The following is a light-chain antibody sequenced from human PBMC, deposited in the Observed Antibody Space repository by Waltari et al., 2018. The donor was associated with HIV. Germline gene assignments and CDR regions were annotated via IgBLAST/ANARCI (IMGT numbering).Light chain of an antibody. CDR2: EVI. J-gene: IGLJ3*02. CDR1: SSDVGGYDS. Sequence: QSALTQPRSVSGSPGQSVTISCTGTSSDVGGYDSVSWYLQHPGKVPKLIIYEVIKRPSGVPHRFSGSKSGNTASLTISGLQTEDEADYFCCSYAGTYTYVLFGGGTKLTVL. CDR3: CSYAGTYTYVL. V-gene: IGLV2-11*01.